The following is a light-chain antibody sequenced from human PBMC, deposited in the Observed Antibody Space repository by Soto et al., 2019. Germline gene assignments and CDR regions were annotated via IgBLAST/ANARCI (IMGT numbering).Light chain of an antibody. CDR1: SSDVGGYNY. V-gene: IGLV2-14*01. CDR3: SSYTSSSTRV. Sequence: QSALTEPASVSGSTGQSITISCTGTSSDVGGYNYVSWYQQHPGKAPKLMIYEVSNRPSGVSNRFSGSKSGNTASLTISGLQAEDEADYYCSSYTSSSTRVFGTGTNVTV. J-gene: IGLJ1*01. CDR2: EVS.